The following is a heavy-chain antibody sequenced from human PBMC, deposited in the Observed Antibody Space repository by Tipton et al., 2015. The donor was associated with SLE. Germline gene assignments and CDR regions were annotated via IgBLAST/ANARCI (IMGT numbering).Heavy chain of an antibody. CDR2: ISGSGGGT. V-gene: IGHV3-23*01. D-gene: IGHD5-12*01. J-gene: IGHJ4*02. Sequence: SLRLSCAASGFTFTTYAMSWVRQAPGKGLEWVSGISGSGGGTFYADSVRGRFTISRDNAKNSLFLQMNSLRAEDTALYYCARDTKANSGYDYYFDYWGQGTLVTVSS. CDR3: ARDTKANSGYDYYFDY. CDR1: GFTFTTYA.